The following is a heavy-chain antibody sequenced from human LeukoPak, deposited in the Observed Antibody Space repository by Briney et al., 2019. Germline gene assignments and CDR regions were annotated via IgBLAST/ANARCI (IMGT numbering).Heavy chain of an antibody. D-gene: IGHD2-2*01. CDR1: GFTLSRYG. CDR3: VKGYCSSISCSLIDY. CDR2: ISSNGGST. V-gene: IGHV3-64D*06. J-gene: IGHJ4*02. Sequence: GGSLRLSCSASGFTLSRYGMHWVRQAPGKGLEYVSGISSNGGSTNYAGSVKGRFTISRDNSKNTLRLQMSSLRAEDTAVYYCVKGYCSSISCSLIDYGGQGTLVTVSS.